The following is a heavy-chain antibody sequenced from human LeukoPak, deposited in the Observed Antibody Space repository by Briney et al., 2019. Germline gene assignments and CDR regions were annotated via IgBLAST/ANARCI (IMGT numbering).Heavy chain of an antibody. CDR1: GFNVNSYY. Sequence: GGSLRLSCAASGFNVNSYYMSWVRQAPGRGLEWVSALSSGDNTHYADSVNGRFTISRDNSKNTLYLQLNSLRAEDTAVYYCARAGGYSYDYYFDYWGQGTLVTVSS. J-gene: IGHJ4*02. CDR3: ARAGGYSYDYYFDY. V-gene: IGHV3-53*01. D-gene: IGHD5-18*01. CDR2: LSSGDNT.